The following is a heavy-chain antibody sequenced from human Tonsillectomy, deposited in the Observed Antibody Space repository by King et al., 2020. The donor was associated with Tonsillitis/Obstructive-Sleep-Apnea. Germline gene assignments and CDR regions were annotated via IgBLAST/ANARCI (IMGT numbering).Heavy chain of an antibody. Sequence: VQLVESGAEVKKPGESLKISCTGSGYSFSTYWIGWVRQMPEKGLEWMGIIYHGDSDSRYSPSFQGQVTISADNSISTAYLQWSSLTASDTAMYYCNGYQMTPGGDFDYWGQGTLVTASS. CDR1: GYSFSTYW. J-gene: IGHJ4*02. V-gene: IGHV5-51*03. CDR3: NGYQMTPGGDFDY. CDR2: IYHGDSDS. D-gene: IGHD2-2*01.